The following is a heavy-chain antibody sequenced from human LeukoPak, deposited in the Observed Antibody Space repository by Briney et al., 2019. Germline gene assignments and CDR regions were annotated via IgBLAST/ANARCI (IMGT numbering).Heavy chain of an antibody. V-gene: IGHV4-39*02. D-gene: IGHD1-7*01. CDR2: IYYSGST. CDR1: GGSISSSSYY. Sequence: PSETLSPTCTVSGGSISSSSYYWGWIRQPPGKGLEWIGSIYYSGSTYYNPSLKSRVTISVDTSTNHFSLKLSSVTAADTAVYYCARVPGGGTAANWGQGTMVTVSS. J-gene: IGHJ3*01. CDR3: ARVPGGGTAAN.